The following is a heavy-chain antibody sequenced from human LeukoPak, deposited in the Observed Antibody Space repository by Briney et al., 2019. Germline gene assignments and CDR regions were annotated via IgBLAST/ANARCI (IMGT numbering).Heavy chain of an antibody. CDR3: ARVLGCTNGVCHDAFDI. CDR1: GFTFSRYW. J-gene: IGHJ3*02. D-gene: IGHD2-8*01. Sequence: PGGSLRLSCAASGFTFSRYWMSWVRQAPGKGLEWVANIKEDRGEKFHVDSVKGRFTISRDNAKKSLYLQMNSLRAEDTAVYICARVLGCTNGVCHDAFDIWGQGTVVTVSS. CDR2: IKEDRGEK. V-gene: IGHV3-7*01.